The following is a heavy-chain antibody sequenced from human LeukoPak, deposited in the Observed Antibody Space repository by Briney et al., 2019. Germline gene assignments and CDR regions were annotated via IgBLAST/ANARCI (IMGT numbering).Heavy chain of an antibody. CDR3: ARGKYGSGSYYYDY. V-gene: IGHV1-2*02. D-gene: IGHD3-10*01. Sequence: GASVKVSCKASGYTFTDYYMHWVRRAPGEGLEWMGWINPHSGGTDHAQKFQGRVTMTRDLSTSTVYMELSSLRAEDTAVYYCARGKYGSGSYYYDYWGQGTLVTVSS. CDR2: INPHSGGT. CDR1: GYTFTDYY. J-gene: IGHJ4*02.